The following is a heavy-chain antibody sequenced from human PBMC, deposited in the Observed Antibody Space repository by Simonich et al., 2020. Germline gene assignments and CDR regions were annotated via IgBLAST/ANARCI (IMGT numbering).Heavy chain of an antibody. Sequence: QVQLQESGPGLVKPSETLSLTCTVSGGPISSYYWSWIRQPPGKRLAGIGYINYSGGTNHNPSLKSRVTISVNTSKNPFSLKLSSVTAADTAVYYCARHDRWLQFYFDYWGQGTLVTVSS. CDR3: ARHDRWLQFYFDY. CDR1: GGPISSYY. V-gene: IGHV4-59*08. J-gene: IGHJ4*02. CDR2: INYSGGT. D-gene: IGHD5-12*01.